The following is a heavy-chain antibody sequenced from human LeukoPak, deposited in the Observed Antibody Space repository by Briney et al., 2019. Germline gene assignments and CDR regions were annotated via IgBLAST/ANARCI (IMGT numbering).Heavy chain of an antibody. CDR3: ARDPSGYDSTYYFDY. J-gene: IGHJ4*02. CDR2: IYYSGST. V-gene: IGHV4-59*12. D-gene: IGHD5-12*01. Sequence: PSETLSLTCTVSGGSISSYYWSWIRQPPGKGLEWIGYIYYSGSTNYNPSLKSRVTISVDTSKNQFSLKLSSVTAADTAVYYCARDPSGYDSTYYFDYWGQGTLVTVSS. CDR1: GGSISSYY.